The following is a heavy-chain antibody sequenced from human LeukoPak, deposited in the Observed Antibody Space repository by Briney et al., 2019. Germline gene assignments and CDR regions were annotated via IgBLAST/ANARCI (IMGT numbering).Heavy chain of an antibody. J-gene: IGHJ4*02. Sequence: SETLSLTCTVSGGSISSSGYYWGWIRQPPGKGLEWIGTIYYSGSTYYNPSLKSRVTISVDTSKNQVSLKLSSVTATDTAVYYCTRRSDRQGVTTSFDYWGQGTLVAVSS. CDR3: TRRSDRQGVTTSFDY. CDR2: IYYSGST. CDR1: GGSISSSGYY. V-gene: IGHV4-39*01. D-gene: IGHD1-26*01.